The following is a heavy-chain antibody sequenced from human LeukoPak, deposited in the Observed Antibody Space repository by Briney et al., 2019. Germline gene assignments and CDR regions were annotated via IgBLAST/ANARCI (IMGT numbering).Heavy chain of an antibody. CDR3: ERGMGDFWSGYLSGYYYYGMDV. V-gene: IGHV4-59*01. Sequence: PSGTLSLTCTVSGGSISSYYWSWIRQPPGKGLEWIGYIYYSGSTNYNPSLKSRVTISVDTSKNQFSLKLSSVTAADTAVYYCERGMGDFWSGYLSGYYYYGMDVWGQGTTVTVSS. CDR1: GGSISSYY. D-gene: IGHD3-3*01. J-gene: IGHJ6*02. CDR2: IYYSGST.